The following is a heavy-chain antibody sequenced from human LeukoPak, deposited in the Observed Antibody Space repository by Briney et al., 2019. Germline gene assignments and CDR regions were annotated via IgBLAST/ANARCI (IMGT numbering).Heavy chain of an antibody. CDR2: IYYSGST. V-gene: IGHV4-59*01. J-gene: IGHJ5*02. CDR3: ARAFRDSGSYDWFDP. Sequence: SETLSLTCTVSGGSISSYYWSWIRQPPGKGLEWIGYIYYSGSTNYNPSLKGRVTISVDTSKNQFSLKLSSVTAADTAVYYCARAFRDSGSYDWFDPWGQGTLVIVSS. CDR1: GGSISSYY. D-gene: IGHD1-26*01.